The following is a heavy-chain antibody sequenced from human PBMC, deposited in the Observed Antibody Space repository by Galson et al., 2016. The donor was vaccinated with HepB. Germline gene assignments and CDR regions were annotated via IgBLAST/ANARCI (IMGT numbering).Heavy chain of an antibody. CDR2: IKPDGSEK. J-gene: IGHJ4*02. CDR1: TFTFSNYW. D-gene: IGHD2-15*01. CDR3: ARRSCTAGRCYSASYLCFDS. V-gene: IGHV3-7*01. Sequence: SLRLSCADSTFTFSNYWMTWVRQAPGKGLEWVANIKPDGSEKYYVDSVKGRFTISRDNAKNSLYLQMNSLRAEGTAVYYCARRSCTAGRCYSASYLCFDSWGQGTLVTVSS.